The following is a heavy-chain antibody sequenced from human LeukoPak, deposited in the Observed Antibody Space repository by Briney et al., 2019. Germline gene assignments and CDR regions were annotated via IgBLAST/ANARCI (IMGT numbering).Heavy chain of an antibody. V-gene: IGHV3-23*01. D-gene: IGHD2-15*01. CDR2: ISGSGGST. Sequence: PGGSLRLSCAASGFTFSSYAMSWVRQAPGKGLEWVSAISGSGGSTYYADSVKGRFTISRDNSKNTLYLQMNSLRAEDTAVYYCAKDPEDDVECSGGSCYSRGYYYGMDVWGQGTTVTVSS. J-gene: IGHJ6*02. CDR1: GFTFSSYA. CDR3: AKDPEDDVECSGGSCYSRGYYYGMDV.